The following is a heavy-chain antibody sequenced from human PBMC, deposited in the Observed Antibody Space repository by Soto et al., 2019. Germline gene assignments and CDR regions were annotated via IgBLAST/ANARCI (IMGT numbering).Heavy chain of an antibody. Sequence: EVQLVESGGGLVQPGGSLRLSCAASGFTVSNSYMSWVRQAPGKGLEYVSVIYSGGGTYYADSVKGRFTISRDNSKNTLYLQMNSLGAEDTAVYYCARSPTSTNYADYFDPWGQGTLVTVSS. D-gene: IGHD4-17*01. CDR2: IYSGGGT. CDR3: ARSPTSTNYADYFDP. CDR1: GFTVSNSY. V-gene: IGHV3-66*01. J-gene: IGHJ5*02.